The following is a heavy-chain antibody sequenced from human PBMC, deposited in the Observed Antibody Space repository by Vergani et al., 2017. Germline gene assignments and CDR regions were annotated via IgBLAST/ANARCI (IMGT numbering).Heavy chain of an antibody. D-gene: IGHD5/OR15-5a*01. CDR3: ARVCLGSASGGSYYFDY. CDR2: IYPGDSDT. CDR1: GYSFTSYW. Sequence: EVQLVQSGAEVQKPGESLKISCKGSGYSFTSYWIGWVRQMPGKGLEWMGIIYPGDSDTRYRPSFQGQVTISADKSISTAYLQWSSMKASDTAMYYCARVCLGSASGGSYYFDYWGQGTLVTVSS. J-gene: IGHJ4*02. V-gene: IGHV5-51*01.